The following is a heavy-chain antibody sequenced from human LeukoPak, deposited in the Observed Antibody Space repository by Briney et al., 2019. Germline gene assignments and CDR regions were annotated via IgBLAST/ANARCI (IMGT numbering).Heavy chain of an antibody. Sequence: GSLRLSCAASGFTVSSNYMSWVRQAPGKGLEWIGYIYYSGSTNYNPSLKSRVTISIDTSKNQFSLNLSSVTAADTAVYYCARQYYGDIDYWGQGTLVTVSS. CDR3: ARQYYGDIDY. D-gene: IGHD4-17*01. V-gene: IGHV4-59*08. CDR2: IYYSGST. CDR1: GFTVSSNY. J-gene: IGHJ4*02.